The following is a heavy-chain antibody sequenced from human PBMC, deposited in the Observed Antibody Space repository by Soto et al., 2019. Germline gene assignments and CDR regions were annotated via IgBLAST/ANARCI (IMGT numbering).Heavy chain of an antibody. J-gene: IGHJ4*02. CDR3: ARKQSGTISES. Sequence: SETLSLTCTVSGGSVSSGSYYWSWIRQPPGKGLEWIGYIYYSGSTNYNPSLKSRVTISVDTSKNQLSLEVRSVTAADTAMYFCARKQSGTISESWGPGTLVTVSS. V-gene: IGHV4-61*01. D-gene: IGHD1-1*01. CDR1: GGSVSSGSYY. CDR2: IYYSGST.